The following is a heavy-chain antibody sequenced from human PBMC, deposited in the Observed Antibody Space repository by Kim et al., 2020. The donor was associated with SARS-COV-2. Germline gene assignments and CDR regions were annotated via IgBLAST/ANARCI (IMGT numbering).Heavy chain of an antibody. J-gene: IGHJ1*01. D-gene: IGHD3-10*01. CDR2: IKSKTDGGTT. Sequence: GGSLRLSCAASGFTFSNAWMSWVRQAPGKGLEWVGRIKSKTDGGTTDYAAPVKGRFTISRDDSKNTLYLKMNSLKTEDTAVYYCTTRLLWFGGGYWGQGTLVTVSS. V-gene: IGHV3-15*01. CDR3: TTRLLWFGGGY. CDR1: GFTFSNAW.